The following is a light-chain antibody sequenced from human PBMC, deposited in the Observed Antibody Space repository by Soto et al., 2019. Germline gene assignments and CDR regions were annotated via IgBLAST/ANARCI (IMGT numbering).Light chain of an antibody. J-gene: IGKJ1*01. V-gene: IGKV1-5*01. Sequence: DIQMTQSPSTLSASVGDSVTITCRASQSITASLAWYQQKPGEAPKLLLYDVSNLESGVPSRFSGSGSGTEFSLTIRSLQPDEFATYYCQQYDYSRTFGQGTKVEIK. CDR2: DVS. CDR3: QQYDYSRT. CDR1: QSITAS.